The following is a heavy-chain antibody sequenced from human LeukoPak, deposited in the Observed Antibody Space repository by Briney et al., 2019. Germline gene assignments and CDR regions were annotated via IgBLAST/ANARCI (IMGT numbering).Heavy chain of an antibody. J-gene: IGHJ6*03. CDR1: GGNFNNYA. D-gene: IGHD3-10*01. V-gene: IGHV1-69*06. Sequence: SVKVSCKASGGNFNNYAISWVRQAPGQGLDWMGGIIPIFGTAYYAQKFQDRVKITADRFTTTAYMEVSSLRSEDTAVYYCARGRYYYGSGSNYTGYFYYMDVWGKGTTVTVSS. CDR3: ARGRYYYGSGSNYTGYFYYMDV. CDR2: IIPIFGTA.